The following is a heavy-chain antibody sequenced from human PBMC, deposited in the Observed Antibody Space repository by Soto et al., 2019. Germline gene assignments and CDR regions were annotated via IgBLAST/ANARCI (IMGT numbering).Heavy chain of an antibody. Sequence: GASVKVSCKASGYAFTNYYIHWVRQAPGQRLEREEIINASGDSTTYAQKYQGRVTMTRDTSTSTVYMKLNSLRSEVTAVYYCARVTEIFGVINGFDYWGQGTLVTVSS. CDR1: GYAFTNYY. V-gene: IGHV1-46*03. CDR3: ARVTEIFGVINGFDY. D-gene: IGHD3-3*01. CDR2: INASGDST. J-gene: IGHJ4*02.